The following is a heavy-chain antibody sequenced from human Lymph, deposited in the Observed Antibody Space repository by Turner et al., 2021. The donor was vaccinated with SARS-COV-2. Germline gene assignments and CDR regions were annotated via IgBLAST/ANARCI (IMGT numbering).Heavy chain of an antibody. CDR2: SSRIHGIA. CDR1: GGTFIPYV. Sequence: QFRTVQSGGEVRKPGSSVRVCCMASGGTFIPYVISWVRQAPGQGLECMAESSRIHGIANYAQKFQGRGTITANKSTSTANRELSSLRSEDTAVYHCARRHSANYDAFDIWGQGTMVTVSS. V-gene: IGHV1-69*10. J-gene: IGHJ3*02. D-gene: IGHD1-26*01. CDR3: ARRHSANYDAFDI.